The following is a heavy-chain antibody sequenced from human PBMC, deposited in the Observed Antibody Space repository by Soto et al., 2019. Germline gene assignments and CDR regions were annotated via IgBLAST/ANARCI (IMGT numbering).Heavy chain of an antibody. CDR3: TSLRGGGYYYGMDV. V-gene: IGHV3-73*01. D-gene: IGHD3-16*01. J-gene: IGHJ6*02. CDR1: GLTFSGSA. Sequence: PGGSLRLSCAASGLTFSGSAMHWVRQASGKGLEWVGRIRSKANSYATAYAASVKGRFTISRDDSKNTAYLQMNSLKTEDTAVYYCTSLRGGGYYYGMDVWGQGTTVTVSS. CDR2: IRSKANSYAT.